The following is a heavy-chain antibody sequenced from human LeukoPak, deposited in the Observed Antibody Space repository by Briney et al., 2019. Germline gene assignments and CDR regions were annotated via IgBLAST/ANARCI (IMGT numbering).Heavy chain of an antibody. J-gene: IGHJ4*02. CDR1: GFTFSSYS. CDR2: ISSSSSYI. Sequence: GGSLRLSCAASGFTFSSYSVNWVRQAPGKGLEWVSSISSSSSYIYYADSVKGRFTISRDNAKNSLYLQMNSLRAEDTAVYYCARDHPLMVYVRDYWGQGTLVTVSS. V-gene: IGHV3-21*01. D-gene: IGHD2-8*01. CDR3: ARDHPLMVYVRDY.